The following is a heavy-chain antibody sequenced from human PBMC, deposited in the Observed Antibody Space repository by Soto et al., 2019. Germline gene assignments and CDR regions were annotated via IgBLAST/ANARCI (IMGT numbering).Heavy chain of an antibody. Sequence: GVSLRLSCAASGFTFSSYWMHWVRQAPGKGLVWVSRINSDGSSTSYADSVKGRFTISRDNAKNTLYLQMNSLRAEDTAVYYCAREGRRPGDYGYDDWGQGTLVTVAS. D-gene: IGHD4-17*01. V-gene: IGHV3-74*01. CDR1: GFTFSSYW. CDR2: INSDGSST. J-gene: IGHJ4*02. CDR3: AREGRRPGDYGYDD.